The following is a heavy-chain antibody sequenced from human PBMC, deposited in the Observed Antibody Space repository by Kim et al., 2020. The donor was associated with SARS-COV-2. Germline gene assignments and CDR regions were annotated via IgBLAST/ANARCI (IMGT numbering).Heavy chain of an antibody. D-gene: IGHD1-20*01. CDR3: ARAYEWHDTRGHFDY. CDR1: GYSFTGLY. Sequence: ASVKVSCKTSGYSFTGLYIHWIREAPGQGLEWVGRVNPGNGNTDYAHKYQGRVTMSRDTSISTAYMELSSLGSDDTAGYYCARAYEWHDTRGHFDYWGQG. CDR2: VNPGNGNT. V-gene: IGHV1-2*06. J-gene: IGHJ4*02.